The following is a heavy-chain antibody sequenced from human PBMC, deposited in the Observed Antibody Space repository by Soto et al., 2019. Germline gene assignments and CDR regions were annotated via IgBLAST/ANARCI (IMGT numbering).Heavy chain of an antibody. D-gene: IGHD2-2*01. CDR2: ISGSGGST. V-gene: IGHV3-23*01. Sequence: GGSLRLSCAASGFTFSSYAMSWVRQAPGKGLEWVSAISGSGGSTYYADSVKGRFTISRDNSKNTLYLQMNSLRAEDTAVYYCAKVASGPVVVPAAPFDPWGQGTLVTVSS. J-gene: IGHJ5*02. CDR3: AKVASGPVVVPAAPFDP. CDR1: GFTFSSYA.